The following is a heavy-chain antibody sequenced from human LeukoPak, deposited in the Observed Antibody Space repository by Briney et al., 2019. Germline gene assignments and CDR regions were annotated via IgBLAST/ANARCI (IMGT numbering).Heavy chain of an antibody. D-gene: IGHD3-3*01. J-gene: IGHJ4*02. CDR1: GGSISRADYY. V-gene: IGHV4-30-4*08. CDR3: ARDSDFWSGYYYFDY. CDR2: IYYRSST. Sequence: SETLSLTCTVSGGSISRADYYWRSIRQPPGKGLGLIGYIYYRSSTYYNPSLNSLATISVDTSKNQYSLKLSSVTAADTAVYYCARDSDFWSGYYYFDYWGQGTLVTVSS.